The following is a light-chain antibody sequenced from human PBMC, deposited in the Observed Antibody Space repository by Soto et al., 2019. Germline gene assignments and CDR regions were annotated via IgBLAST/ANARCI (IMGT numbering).Light chain of an antibody. Sequence: QSVLTQPPSASGTPGQRVTISCSGSSSNIGSNDVNWYQHLPRTAPKLLIYGNDQRPSGVPDRFSASKSGTSAALAISGLHSEDEGDYYCAAWVDSWNGLFFGGGTKVTVL. J-gene: IGLJ2*01. CDR1: SSNIGSND. CDR3: AAWVDSWNGLF. V-gene: IGLV1-44*01. CDR2: GND.